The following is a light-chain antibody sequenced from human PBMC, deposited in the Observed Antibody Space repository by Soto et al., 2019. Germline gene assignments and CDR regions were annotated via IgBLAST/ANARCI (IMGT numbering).Light chain of an antibody. CDR1: NSDVGGYNY. CDR2: DVN. J-gene: IGLJ3*02. V-gene: IGLV2-14*03. Sequence: QSALTQPASLSGSPGQSITISCTGTNSDVGGYNYVSWYQQHPGKVPKLMIYDVNIRPSGVSTRFSGSKSGNTASLTISGLQADDEADYYCSSYTSSNTLVFGGGTKVTVL. CDR3: SSYTSSNTLV.